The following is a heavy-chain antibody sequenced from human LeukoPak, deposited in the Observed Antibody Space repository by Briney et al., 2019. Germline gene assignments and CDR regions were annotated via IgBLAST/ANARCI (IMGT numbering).Heavy chain of an antibody. CDR2: ISYDGSNK. V-gene: IGHV3-30*04. CDR1: GFTFSSYA. J-gene: IGHJ4*02. CDR3: ARGHYDFWSGYSH. D-gene: IGHD3-3*01. Sequence: GGSLRLSCAASGFTFSSYAMHWVRQAPGKGLEWVAVISYDGSNKYYADSVKGRFTISRDNSKNTLYLQMNSLRAEDTAVYYCARGHYDFWSGYSHWGQGTLVTVSS.